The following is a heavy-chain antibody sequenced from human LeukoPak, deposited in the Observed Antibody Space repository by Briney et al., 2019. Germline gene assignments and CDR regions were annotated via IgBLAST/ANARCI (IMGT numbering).Heavy chain of an antibody. V-gene: IGHV4-39*07. CDR2: IYYSGST. CDR1: GGSITISNYY. D-gene: IGHD1-26*01. J-gene: IGHJ4*02. Sequence: SETLSLTCTVSGGSITISNYYWAWIRQPPGKGLEWIGSIYYSGSTYYNPSLKSRVTISVDTSKNQFSLKLSSVTAADTAVYYCALSRWEGYFDYWGQGTLVTVSS. CDR3: ALSRWEGYFDY.